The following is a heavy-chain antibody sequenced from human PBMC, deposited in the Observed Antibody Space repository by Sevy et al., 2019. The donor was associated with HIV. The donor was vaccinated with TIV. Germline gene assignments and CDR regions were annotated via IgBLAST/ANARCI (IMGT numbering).Heavy chain of an antibody. V-gene: IGHV3-15*07. D-gene: IGHD2-2*01. CDR3: TSGEDLPHPGMDV. J-gene: IGHJ6*02. CDR1: GFTFSNAW. Sequence: GGSLRLSCAASGFTFSNAWMNWVRQAPGKGLEWVGRIKSKTDGGTTDYAAPGKGRFTISSDDSKNTLYLQMNSLKTEDTAVYYCTSGEDLPHPGMDVWGQGTTVTVSS. CDR2: IKSKTDGGTT.